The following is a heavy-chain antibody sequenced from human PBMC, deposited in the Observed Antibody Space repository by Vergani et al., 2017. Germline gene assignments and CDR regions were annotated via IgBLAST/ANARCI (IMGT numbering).Heavy chain of an antibody. CDR1: GFTVSSNY. D-gene: IGHD6-19*01. V-gene: IGHV3-66*01. CDR2: IYSGGST. Sequence: EVQLVESGGGLVQPGGSLRLSCAASGFTVSSNYMSWVRQAPGKGLEWVSVIYSGGSTYYADSVQGRFTISRDNSKNTLYLQMNSLRAEDTAVYYCARARLRGSGRNWFDPWGQGTLVTVSS. CDR3: ARARLRGSGRNWFDP. J-gene: IGHJ5*02.